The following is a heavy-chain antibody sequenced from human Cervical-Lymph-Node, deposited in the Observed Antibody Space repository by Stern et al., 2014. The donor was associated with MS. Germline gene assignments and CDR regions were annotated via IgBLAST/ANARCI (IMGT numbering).Heavy chain of an antibody. Sequence: VQLVESGGGVVQPGRSLRLSCAASGFVFRRYALHWVCQAPGKGLEWVALISYDGRDKYYTDSVKGRFTVSRDNSNNTVDLEMNSLRLEDTAVYYCAKGGSGSYLDWGQGSLVTVSS. CDR1: GFVFRRYA. D-gene: IGHD1-26*01. CDR2: ISYDGRDK. J-gene: IGHJ4*02. CDR3: AKGGSGSYLD. V-gene: IGHV3-30*04.